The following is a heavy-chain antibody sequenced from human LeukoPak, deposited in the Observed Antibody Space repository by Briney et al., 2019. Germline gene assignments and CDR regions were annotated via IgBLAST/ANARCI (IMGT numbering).Heavy chain of an antibody. Sequence: ASVKVSCKASGYTFNMYGISWVRQAPGQGLEWMGWFSPYNGDTNVAEKLQGRVTMTTDTSTNTAYMELRSLRSDDTAVYYCARHRAGGYCAVGDCFVHTFWGQGTLVTVSS. V-gene: IGHV1-18*01. D-gene: IGHD2-8*02. CDR2: FSPYNGDT. CDR3: ARHRAGGYCAVGDCFVHTF. CDR1: GYTFNMYG. J-gene: IGHJ4*02.